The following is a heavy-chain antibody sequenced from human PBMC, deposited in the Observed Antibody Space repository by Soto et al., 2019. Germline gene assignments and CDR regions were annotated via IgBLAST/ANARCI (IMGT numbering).Heavy chain of an antibody. J-gene: IGHJ4*02. Sequence: GGSLRLSCVVSGFTFSSYAVSWVRQAPGKGLEWVSSISSTGDNTYYADSVKGRFTVSRDHAYNTLYLQMSSLRAEDTAIYYCAKRKYYDHSVLWDYWGQGTLVTVSS. CDR1: GFTFSSYA. V-gene: IGHV3-23*01. D-gene: IGHD3-22*01. CDR2: ISSTGDNT. CDR3: AKRKYYDHSVLWDY.